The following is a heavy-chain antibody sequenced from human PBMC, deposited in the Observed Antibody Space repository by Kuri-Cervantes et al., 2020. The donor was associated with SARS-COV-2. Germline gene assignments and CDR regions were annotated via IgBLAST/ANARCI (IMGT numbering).Heavy chain of an antibody. Sequence: GESLKISCAASGFTFSSYSMNWVRQAPGKGLEWVSSISSSSSYIYYADSVKGRFTISRDNAKNSLYLRMNSLRAEDTAVYYCARAYLPIRFLEWLTYDYWGQGTLVTVS. V-gene: IGHV3-21*01. CDR3: ARAYLPIRFLEWLTYDY. J-gene: IGHJ4*02. CDR2: ISSSSSYI. D-gene: IGHD3-3*01. CDR1: GFTFSSYS.